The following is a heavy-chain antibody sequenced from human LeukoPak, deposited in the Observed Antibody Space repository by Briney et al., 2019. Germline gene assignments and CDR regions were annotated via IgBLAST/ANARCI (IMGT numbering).Heavy chain of an antibody. J-gene: IGHJ4*02. CDR1: GYIYTSYW. CDR2: IYPGDSDT. Sequence: GESLKISCNSSGYIYTSYWIGWVRQMPGKGLEWMGIIYPGDSDTRYSPSFQGQVTISADKSISTAYLQWSSLKASDTAMYYCASGRGVDSIDYWGQGTLVTVSS. CDR3: ASGRGVDSIDY. D-gene: IGHD4-11*01. V-gene: IGHV5-51*01.